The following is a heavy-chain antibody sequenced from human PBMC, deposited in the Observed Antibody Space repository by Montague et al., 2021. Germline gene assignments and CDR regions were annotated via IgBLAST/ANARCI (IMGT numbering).Heavy chain of an antibody. V-gene: IGHV4-4*02. D-gene: IGHD1-26*01. Sequence: SETLSLTCTVSGDSISSKYFWSWVRQPLGKGLEWIGEIYHGTTSYSPSLKGRLTVSMDTSKNQFSLKLSSVTAADAAIYYCAVGSESVWELLHHWGQGILVTVSS. CDR3: AVGSESVWELLHH. CDR2: IYHGTT. J-gene: IGHJ5*02. CDR1: GDSISSKYF.